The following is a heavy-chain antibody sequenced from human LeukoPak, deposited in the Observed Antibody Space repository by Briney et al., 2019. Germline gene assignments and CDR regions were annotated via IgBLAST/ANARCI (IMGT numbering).Heavy chain of an antibody. CDR2: IYHSGST. CDR3: ARGGMSAFFDY. CDR1: GYSISSGYY. V-gene: IGHV4-38-2*02. J-gene: IGHJ4*02. Sequence: PSETLSLTCTVSGYSISSGYYWGWIRQPPGKGREWIGSIYHSGSTYYNPSLKSRVTISVDTSKNQFSLKLSSVTAADTAVYYCARGGMSAFFDYWGQGTLVTVSS.